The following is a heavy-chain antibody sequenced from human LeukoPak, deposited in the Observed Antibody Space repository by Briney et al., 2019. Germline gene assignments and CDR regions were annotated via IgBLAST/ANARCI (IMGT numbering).Heavy chain of an antibody. CDR3: ARHGVGATTFYYFDY. D-gene: IGHD1-26*01. CDR1: GGSISSFY. V-gene: IGHV4-59*08. J-gene: IGHJ4*02. Sequence: PSETLSLTCTVSGGSISSFYWSWIRQPPGKGLEWIGYIYYSGSTSYNPSLKSRVTMSVDTSKNQFSLKLSSVTAADTAVYYCARHGVGATTFYYFDYWGQGTLVTVSS. CDR2: IYYSGST.